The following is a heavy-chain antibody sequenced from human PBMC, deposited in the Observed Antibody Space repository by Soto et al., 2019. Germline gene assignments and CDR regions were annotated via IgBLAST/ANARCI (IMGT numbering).Heavy chain of an antibody. J-gene: IGHJ5*02. CDR3: ARVRDGDWFDP. V-gene: IGHV4-31*03. Sequence: SETLSLTCTVSGGSISSGGYYWSWIRQHPGKGLEWIGYIYYSGSTYYNPSLKSRVTISVDTSKNQFSLKLSSVTAADTAVYYCARVRDGDWFDPWGQGTLVTVSS. CDR1: GGSISSGGYY. CDR2: IYYSGST.